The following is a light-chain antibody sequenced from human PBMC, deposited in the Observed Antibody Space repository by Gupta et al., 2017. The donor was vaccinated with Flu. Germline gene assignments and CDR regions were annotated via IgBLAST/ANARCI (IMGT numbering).Light chain of an antibody. CDR3: QAWDRSAWV. V-gene: IGLV3-1*01. CDR1: ILKNGF. Sequence: SSELTQPPSVSVSPGQTASITCSGVILKNGFVCWYQQKAGQSLVLVIYQVKRRPSGIPERFSASNSGNTATLTIRETQVMDEADYYCQAWDRSAWVFGGGTRLTVL. J-gene: IGLJ3*02. CDR2: QVK.